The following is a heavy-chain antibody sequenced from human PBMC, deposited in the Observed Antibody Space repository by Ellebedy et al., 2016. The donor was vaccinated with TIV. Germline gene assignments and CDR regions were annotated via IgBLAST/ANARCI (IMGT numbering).Heavy chain of an antibody. V-gene: IGHV3-30*04. Sequence: GESLKISXAASGFIFSDYAMHWVRQAPGKGLEWVAVVSSEGRVQFYADSVRGRFTISRDNSKNTLFVQMNNLRVEDTAVYYCARERGNTGDLHYWGQGTLVTVSS. CDR3: ARERGNTGDLHY. CDR2: VSSEGRVQ. D-gene: IGHD1-1*01. J-gene: IGHJ4*02. CDR1: GFIFSDYA.